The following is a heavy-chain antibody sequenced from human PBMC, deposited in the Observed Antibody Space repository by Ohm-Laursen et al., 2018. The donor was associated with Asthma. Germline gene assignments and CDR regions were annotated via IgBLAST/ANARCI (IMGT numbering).Heavy chain of an antibody. CDR1: GDSVSSGTHY. V-gene: IGHV4-61*01. CDR3: ARGVGYHLF. CDR2: VSYSGSI. J-gene: IGHJ4*02. D-gene: IGHD3-22*01. Sequence: SETLSLTCTVSGDSVSSGTHYWSWIRQPPGKGLEWIGYVSYSGSINYNPSLKSRVTISADTSKNQFSLRLSSVTAADTAEYYCARGVGYHLFWGQGTLVTVSS.